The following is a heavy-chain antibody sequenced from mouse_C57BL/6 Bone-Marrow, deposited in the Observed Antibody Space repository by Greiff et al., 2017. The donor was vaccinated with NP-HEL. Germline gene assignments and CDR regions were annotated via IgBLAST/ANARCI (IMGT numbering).Heavy chain of an antibody. CDR1: GYTFTSYW. Sequence: VKLQQPGAELVMPGASVKLSCKASGYTFTSYWMHWVKQRPGQGLEWIGEIDPSDSYTNYNQKFEGKSTLTVDKSSSTAYMQLSSLTSEDSAVYYCARGGFWFAYWGQGTLVTVSA. CDR2: IDPSDSYT. D-gene: IGHD3-1*01. CDR3: ARGGFWFAY. J-gene: IGHJ3*01. V-gene: IGHV1-69*01.